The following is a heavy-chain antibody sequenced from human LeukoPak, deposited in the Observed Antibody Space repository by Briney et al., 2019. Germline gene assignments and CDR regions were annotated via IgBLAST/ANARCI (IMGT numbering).Heavy chain of an antibody. Sequence: SVKVSCKASGGTFSTFAITWVRQAPGQGLEWMGGIIPIFGTANYAQKFQDRVTITTDASTSTVYMELTSLRSEDTAVYYCARTPQHSYYYYNMDVWGKGTTVTVAS. CDR1: GGTFSTFA. J-gene: IGHJ6*03. CDR2: IIPIFGTA. CDR3: ARTPQHSYYYYNMDV. V-gene: IGHV1-69*05. D-gene: IGHD5-18*01.